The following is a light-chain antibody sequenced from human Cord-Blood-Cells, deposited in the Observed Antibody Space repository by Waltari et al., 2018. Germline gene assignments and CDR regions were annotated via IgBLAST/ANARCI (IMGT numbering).Light chain of an antibody. CDR1: QSISSY. J-gene: IGKJ5*01. V-gene: IGKV1-39*01. CDR2: AAS. CDR3: HQSYSTHIT. Sequence: DTQMTQSLSSLSPPVGDRVTITCRASQSISSYLNWYQQKPGKAPKLLIYAASSLHSGVPSRFSGSGSGTDFTLTISSLQPEDFATYYCHQSYSTHITFGQGTLLEIK.